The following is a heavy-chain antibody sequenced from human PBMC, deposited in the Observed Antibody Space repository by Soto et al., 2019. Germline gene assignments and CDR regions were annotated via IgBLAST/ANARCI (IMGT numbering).Heavy chain of an antibody. Sequence: QVQLQESGPGLVKPSQTLSLTCTVSGGSISSGGYYWSWIRQHPGKGLEWIGYIYYSGSTYYNPSLKSRVTISVDTSKNQFSLKLSSVTAADTAVYYCAREEARPFRIIAARRGPPWLGAFDIWGQGTMVTVSS. CDR1: GGSISSGGYY. CDR2: IYYSGST. V-gene: IGHV4-31*03. J-gene: IGHJ3*02. CDR3: AREEARPFRIIAARRGPPWLGAFDI. D-gene: IGHD6-6*01.